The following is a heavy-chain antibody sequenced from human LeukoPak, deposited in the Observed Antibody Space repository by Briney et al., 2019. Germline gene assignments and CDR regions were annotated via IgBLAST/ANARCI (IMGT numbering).Heavy chain of an antibody. V-gene: IGHV3-30*04. CDR3: ARGGIYCSSTSCYWISVDY. Sequence: GRSLRLSRTASGFTFSSYAMHWVRQAPGKELEWVAIISYDESNKYYTDSVKGRFTISRDNSKNTLYLQMHSLRAEDTAVYYCARGGIYCSSTSCYWISVDYWGQGTLVTVSS. CDR1: GFTFSSYA. J-gene: IGHJ4*02. CDR2: ISYDESNK. D-gene: IGHD2-2*01.